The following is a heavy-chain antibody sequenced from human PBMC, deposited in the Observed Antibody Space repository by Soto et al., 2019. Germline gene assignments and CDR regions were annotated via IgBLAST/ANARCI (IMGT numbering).Heavy chain of an antibody. V-gene: IGHV2-5*02. CDR2: VYWDDDK. D-gene: IGHD2-15*01. CDR3: SHVLGYCSSVTCYHSVDYMDV. J-gene: IGHJ6*03. CDR1: GFSLNTSAVG. Sequence: QITLKESGPTLVKPTQTLTLTCTFSGFSLNTSAVGVGWIRQPPGKAREWLALVYWDDDKLYSPSLKSRLTLTNDTSKNQVVLTMTNMDPVDTATYFCSHVLGYCSSVTCYHSVDYMDVWGKGTTVTVSS.